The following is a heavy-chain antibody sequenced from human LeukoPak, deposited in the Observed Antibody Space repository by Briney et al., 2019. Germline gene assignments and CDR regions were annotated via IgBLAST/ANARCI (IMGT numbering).Heavy chain of an antibody. CDR1: GFTVSSNY. CDR2: IYSGGST. V-gene: IGHV3-53*01. D-gene: IGHD1-7*01. Sequence: GGSLRLSCAASGFTVSSNYMSWVRQAPGKGLEWVSVIYSGGSTYYADSVKGRFTISRDNSKNILFLQVNSLRVEDTAVYYCAKGPSYNWNYPYYFDYWGQGTLVTVSS. J-gene: IGHJ4*02. CDR3: AKGPSYNWNYPYYFDY.